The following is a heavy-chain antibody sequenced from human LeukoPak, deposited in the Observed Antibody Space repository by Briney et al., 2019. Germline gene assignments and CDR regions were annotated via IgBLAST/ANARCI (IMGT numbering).Heavy chain of an antibody. CDR2: ISRSGSTI. CDR3: ARSADYGDYDWFDP. Sequence: PGGSLRLSCAASGFTFCSYEMNWVRQAPGKGLEWVSYISRSGSTIYYADSMKGRFTMSRDNAKNSLYLQMNSLRAEDTAVYYCARSADYGDYDWFDPWGQGTLVTVSS. CDR1: GFTFCSYE. J-gene: IGHJ5*02. V-gene: IGHV3-48*03. D-gene: IGHD4-17*01.